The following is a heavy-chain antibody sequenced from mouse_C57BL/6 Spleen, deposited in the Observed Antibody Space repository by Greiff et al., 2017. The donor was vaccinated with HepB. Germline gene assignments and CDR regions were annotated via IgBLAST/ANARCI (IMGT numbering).Heavy chain of an antibody. CDR1: GFTFSSYA. CDR2: ISDGGSYT. V-gene: IGHV5-4*01. Sequence: EVHLVESGGGLVKPGGSLKLSCAASGFTFSSYAMSWVRQTPEKRLEWVATISDGGSYTYYPDNVKGRFTISRDNAKNNLYLQMSHLKSEDTAMYYCAIKNYFDYWGQGTTLTVSS. CDR3: AIKNYFDY. J-gene: IGHJ2*01.